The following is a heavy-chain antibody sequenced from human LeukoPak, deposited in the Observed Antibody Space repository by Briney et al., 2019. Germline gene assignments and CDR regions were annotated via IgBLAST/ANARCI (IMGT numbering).Heavy chain of an antibody. D-gene: IGHD3-16*02. CDR1: GFTFSSYS. CDR2: ISSSSSYI. V-gene: IGHV3-21*01. CDR3: ARVLMITFGGVIAPDYYGMDV. Sequence: GGSLRLSCAASGFTFSSYSMNWARQAPGKGLEWVSSISSSSSYIYYADSVKGRFTISRDNAKNSLYLQMNSLRAEDTAVYYCARVLMITFGGVIAPDYYGMDVWGKGTTVTVSS. J-gene: IGHJ6*04.